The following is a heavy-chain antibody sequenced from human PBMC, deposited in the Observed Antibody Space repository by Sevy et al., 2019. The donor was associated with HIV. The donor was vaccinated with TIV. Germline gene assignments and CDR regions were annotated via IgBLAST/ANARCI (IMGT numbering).Heavy chain of an antibody. CDR1: GFTFSSFG. CDR2: ISYDGSNK. Sequence: GGSLRLSCAASGFTFSSFGMHWVRQAPGKGLEWVSFISYDGSNKKYADSVKGRLTVSRDKSKNTLYLQMNSLRAEDTAVYYCAKDLDYFDSSAGPSSLIYNCDYGLGDWGPGTTVTVSS. D-gene: IGHD3-22*01. V-gene: IGHV3-30*18. CDR3: AKDLDYFDSSAGPSSLIYNCDYGLGD. J-gene: IGHJ6*02.